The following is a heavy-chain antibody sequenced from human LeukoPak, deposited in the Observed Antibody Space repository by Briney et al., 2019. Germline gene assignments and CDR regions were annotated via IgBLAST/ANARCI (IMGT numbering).Heavy chain of an antibody. CDR1: GYSFPTYW. D-gene: IGHD6-19*01. Sequence: GESLQISCQGSGYSFPTYWIAWVRQMSGKGLEWMGIIYPGDSNVKYSPSFQGQVTISADKSISTAYLEWRSLKASDTAMYYCVSGIAVQTWGQGTLVTVSS. V-gene: IGHV5-51*01. CDR2: IYPGDSNV. J-gene: IGHJ5*02. CDR3: VSGIAVQT.